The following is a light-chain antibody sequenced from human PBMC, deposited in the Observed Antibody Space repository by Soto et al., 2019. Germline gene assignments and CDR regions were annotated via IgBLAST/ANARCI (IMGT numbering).Light chain of an antibody. V-gene: IGLV2-23*01. Sequence: SVVAPPASLFWSPGQSITISFPWTSRVVGRYKFVSWYQQHPGKAPKVMIYEGSKRPSGVSNRFSGSKSGNTASLTISGLQAEDEADYYCCSYTSSRTYVFGTGTKVTVL. J-gene: IGLJ1*01. CDR1: SRVVGRYKF. CDR3: CSYTSSRTYV. CDR2: EGS.